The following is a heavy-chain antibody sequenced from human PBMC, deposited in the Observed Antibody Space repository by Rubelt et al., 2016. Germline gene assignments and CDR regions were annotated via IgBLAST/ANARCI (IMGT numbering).Heavy chain of an antibody. Sequence: GLEWVSAISGSGGNTYYADSVKGRFTISRDNSKNTLYLQMNSLRAEDTAVYYCARADCGGDCYTDYWGQGTLVTVSS. D-gene: IGHD2-21*02. V-gene: IGHV3-23*01. CDR2: ISGSGGNT. CDR3: ARADCGGDCYTDY. J-gene: IGHJ4*02.